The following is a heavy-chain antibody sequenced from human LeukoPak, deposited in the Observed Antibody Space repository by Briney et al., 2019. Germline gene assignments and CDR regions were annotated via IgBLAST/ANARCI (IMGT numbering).Heavy chain of an antibody. Sequence: GGSLRLSCAASGFTFSSYSMNWVRQAPGKGLEWVSYISSSSSTIYYADSVKGRFTISRDNAKNSLYLQTNSLRAEDTAVYYCAEGFKLFDYWGQGTLVTVSS. V-gene: IGHV3-48*04. CDR2: ISSSSSTI. D-gene: IGHD1-1*01. J-gene: IGHJ4*02. CDR3: AEGFKLFDY. CDR1: GFTFSSYS.